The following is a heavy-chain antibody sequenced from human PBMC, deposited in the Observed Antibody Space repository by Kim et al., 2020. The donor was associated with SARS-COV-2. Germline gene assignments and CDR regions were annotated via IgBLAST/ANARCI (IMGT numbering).Heavy chain of an antibody. J-gene: IGHJ5*02. Sequence: SETLSLTCTVSGGSISSGSYYWSWIRQPAGKGLEWIGRIYTSGSTNYNPSLKSRVTISVDTSKNQFSLKLSSVTAADTAVYYCARQMGWLVNSRLSWFDPWGQGTLVTVSS. CDR1: GGSISSGSYY. CDR3: ARQMGWLVNSRLSWFDP. V-gene: IGHV4-61*02. CDR2: IYTSGST. D-gene: IGHD6-19*01.